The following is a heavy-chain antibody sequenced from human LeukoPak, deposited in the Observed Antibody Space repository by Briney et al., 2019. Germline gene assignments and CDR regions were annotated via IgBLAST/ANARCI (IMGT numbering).Heavy chain of an antibody. CDR3: ARIAARDYYYYYMDV. J-gene: IGHJ6*03. CDR2: IYTSGST. Sequence: SETLSLTCTVSGSSITSGSYYWSWIRQPAGKGLEWIGRIYTSGSTNYNPSLKSRVTMSVDTSKNQFSLKLSSVTAADTAVYYCARIAARDYYYYYMDVWGKGTTVTVSS. D-gene: IGHD6-6*01. V-gene: IGHV4-61*02. CDR1: GSSITSGSYY.